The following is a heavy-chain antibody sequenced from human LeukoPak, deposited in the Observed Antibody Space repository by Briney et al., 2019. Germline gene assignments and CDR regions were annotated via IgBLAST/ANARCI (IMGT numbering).Heavy chain of an antibody. V-gene: IGHV3-21*04. CDR2: ISSNSTYV. D-gene: IGHD1-1*01. Sequence: GGSLRLSCAASGFTFNICTMNWVRQAPGKGLEWVSSISSNSTYVYYADSLKGRFTISRDNAKHSLYLQMNSLRAEDTAVYYCAVQRVHHGFDIWGQGTMVTVSS. CDR1: GFTFNICT. J-gene: IGHJ3*02. CDR3: AVQRVHHGFDI.